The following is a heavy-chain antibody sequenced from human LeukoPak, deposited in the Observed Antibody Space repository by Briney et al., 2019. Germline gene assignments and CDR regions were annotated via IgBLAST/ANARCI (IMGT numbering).Heavy chain of an antibody. D-gene: IGHD3-10*01. V-gene: IGHV4-39*07. CDR3: ARGSWQRAEEVY. J-gene: IGHJ4*02. CDR2: IYFIGST. CDR1: GGSITTSSYY. Sequence: SETLSLTCTVPGGSITTSSYYSGWIRHPPGNGLECIGIIYFIGSTSSNPHLKTRVPTSVDTSKNQFSLKLSSVTAADTAVYYCARGSWQRAEEVYWGQGTLVTVSS.